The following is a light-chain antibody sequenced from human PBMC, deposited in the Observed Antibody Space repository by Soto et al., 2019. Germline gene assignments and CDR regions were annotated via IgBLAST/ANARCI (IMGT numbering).Light chain of an antibody. Sequence: EIVLTQSPGTLSLSPGERATLSCRASQSVSSSYLAWYQQKPGPAPRLLIYGASSRATGIPDRFSGSGYGTDFTLNISRLEHEDFAVYYCQQYGSSPYTFGQGTKLEIK. CDR3: QQYGSSPYT. CDR1: QSVSSSY. CDR2: GAS. J-gene: IGKJ2*01. V-gene: IGKV3-20*01.